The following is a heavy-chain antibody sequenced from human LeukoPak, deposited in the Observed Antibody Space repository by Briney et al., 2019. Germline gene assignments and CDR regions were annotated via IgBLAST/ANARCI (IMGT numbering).Heavy chain of an antibody. J-gene: IGHJ4*02. V-gene: IGHV3-73*01. Sequence: GGSLRLSCAASGFTFVAYAMHWVRQASGKGLEWVGRIRSKANSYATAYAASVKGRFTISRDDSKNTAYLQMNSLKTEDTAVYYCTSLHDGYLEVFDYWGQGTLVTVSS. CDR1: GFTFVAYA. CDR2: IRSKANSYAT. D-gene: IGHD5-18*01. CDR3: TSLHDGYLEVFDY.